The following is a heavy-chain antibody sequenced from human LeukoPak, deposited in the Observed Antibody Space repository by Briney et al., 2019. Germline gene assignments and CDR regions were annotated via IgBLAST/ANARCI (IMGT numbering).Heavy chain of an antibody. V-gene: IGHV4-59*01. D-gene: IGHD3-22*01. J-gene: IGHJ5*02. CDR3: ARDGDSSGYENWFDP. Sequence: SETLSLTCTVSGGSISSYYWSWIRQPPGKGLEWIGYIYYSGSTNYNPSLKSRVTISVDTSKNQFSLKLSSVTAADTAVYYCARDGDSSGYENWFDPWGQGTLVTVSS. CDR2: IYYSGST. CDR1: GGSISSYY.